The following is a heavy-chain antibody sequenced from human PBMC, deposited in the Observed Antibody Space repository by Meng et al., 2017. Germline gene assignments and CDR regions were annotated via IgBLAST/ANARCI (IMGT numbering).Heavy chain of an antibody. V-gene: IGHV1-8*01. CDR2: MNPNSGNT. D-gene: IGHD6-13*01. CDR3: AIGHSSSWYILSDNSEQDV. J-gene: IGHJ6*02. CDR1: GYTFTSYD. Sequence: ASVKVSCKASGYTFTSYDINWVRQATGQGLEWMGWMNPNSGNTGCARKIQGRVTMTRNTSISTDYMELRSLRSEDTGVYYCAIGHSSSWYILSDNSEQDVWGQGTTVTVSS.